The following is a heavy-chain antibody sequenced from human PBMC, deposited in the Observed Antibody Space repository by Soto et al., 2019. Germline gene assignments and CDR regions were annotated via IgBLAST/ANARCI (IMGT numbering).Heavy chain of an antibody. V-gene: IGHV4-38-2*01. CDR2: IYHAGSS. CDR1: GYSISSGYY. J-gene: IGHJ6*02. D-gene: IGHD2-8*01. CDR3: ARGNGPYGMDV. Sequence: PSETLSLTCAVSGYSISSGYYWGCIRQPPGKGLEWIGIIYHAGSSYYNPSLKSRVTISVDTSKNQFSLRLNSVTAADTAVYYCARGNGPYGMDVWGQGTTVTV.